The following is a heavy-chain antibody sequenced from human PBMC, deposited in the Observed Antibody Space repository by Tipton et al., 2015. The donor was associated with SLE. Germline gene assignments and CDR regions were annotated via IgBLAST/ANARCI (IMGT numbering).Heavy chain of an antibody. D-gene: IGHD1-26*01. CDR1: GGSISSYY. J-gene: IGHJ5*02. V-gene: IGHV4-59*01. Sequence: LRLSCTVSGGSISSYYWSWIRQPPGKGLEWIGYIYYSGSTNYNPSLKSRVTISVDTSKNQFSLKLSSVTAADTAVYYCARHRVGWFDPWGQGTLVTVSS. CDR3: ARHRVGWFDP. CDR2: IYYSGST.